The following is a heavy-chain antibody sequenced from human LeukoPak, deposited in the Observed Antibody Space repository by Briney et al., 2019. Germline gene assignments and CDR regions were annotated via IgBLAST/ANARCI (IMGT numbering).Heavy chain of an antibody. Sequence: GGSLRLSCAASGLSASNKYMTWVRQAPGKGLEWVSFLYSDGRTYYADSVKGRFTISRDNSRNTLYLQMNSLTAEDTAIYYCASASGREAAGYLLGLFEYWGQGTLVTVSS. V-gene: IGHV3-53*01. CDR1: GLSASNKY. CDR2: LYSDGRT. D-gene: IGHD6-13*01. J-gene: IGHJ4*02. CDR3: ASASGREAAGYLLGLFEY.